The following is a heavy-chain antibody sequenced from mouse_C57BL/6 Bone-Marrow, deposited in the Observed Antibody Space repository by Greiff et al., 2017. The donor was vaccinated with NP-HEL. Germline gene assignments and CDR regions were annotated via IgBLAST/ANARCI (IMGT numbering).Heavy chain of an antibody. V-gene: IGHV1-78*01. J-gene: IGHJ2*01. CDR1: GYTFTDHS. CDR3: ARENYYGRGYYFDY. CDR2: IYPRDGST. D-gene: IGHD1-1*01. Sequence: VHLLQSDAELVKPGASVKISCKVSGYTFTDHSIHWMKQRPEQGLEWIGYIYPRDGSTKYNEKFKGKATLTADKSSSTAYMQLNSLTSEDSAVYFCARENYYGRGYYFDYWGQGTTLTVSS.